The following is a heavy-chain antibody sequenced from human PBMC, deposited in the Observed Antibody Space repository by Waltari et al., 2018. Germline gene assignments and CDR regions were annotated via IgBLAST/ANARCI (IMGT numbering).Heavy chain of an antibody. CDR1: GGSFSGYY. CDR3: ARSYGSGSFSWFDP. J-gene: IGHJ5*02. V-gene: IGHV4-34*01. Sequence: QVQLQQWGAGLLKPSETLSLTCAVYGGSFSGYYWSWIRQPPGKGLEWIGEISHSGSTNYSPSLKSRVTISLDTSKNQFSLKLSAVTAADTAVYYCARSYGSGSFSWFDPWGQGTLVSVSS. CDR2: ISHSGST. D-gene: IGHD3-10*01.